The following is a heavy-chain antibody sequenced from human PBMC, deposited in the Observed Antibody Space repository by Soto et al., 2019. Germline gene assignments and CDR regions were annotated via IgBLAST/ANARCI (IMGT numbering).Heavy chain of an antibody. D-gene: IGHD1-1*01. V-gene: IGHV4-34*01. J-gene: IGHJ3*02. Sequence: QVQLQQWGAGLLKPSETLSLTCAVYGGFVSSGSYYWSWIRQPPGKGLEWIGEMSHSGGTPFNPSRKSRVAISVDTSKNQFSLKMSSVTAADTALYYCARVERGTATTVVDAFDIWGPGTRVTVSS. CDR1: GGFVSSGSYY. CDR2: MSHSGGT. CDR3: ARVERGTATTVVDAFDI.